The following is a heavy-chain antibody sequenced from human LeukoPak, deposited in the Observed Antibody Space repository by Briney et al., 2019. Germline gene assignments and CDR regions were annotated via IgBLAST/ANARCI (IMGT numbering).Heavy chain of an antibody. CDR2: ISGSGDRT. Sequence: GGSLRLSCVGAGFSFSNYAMTWVRQAPGKGLGWVSGISGSGDRTYYADSVKGRFTISRDNSKNTLYLQMNSLTDDDSAVYYCAKDRIPVAGRQDIWDYWGQGTLVTVSS. CDR3: AKDRIPVAGRQDIWDY. V-gene: IGHV3-23*01. D-gene: IGHD6-19*01. CDR1: GFSFSNYA. J-gene: IGHJ4*02.